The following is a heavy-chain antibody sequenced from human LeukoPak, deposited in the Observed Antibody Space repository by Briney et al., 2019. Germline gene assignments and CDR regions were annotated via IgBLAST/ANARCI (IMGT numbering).Heavy chain of an antibody. D-gene: IGHD3-22*01. CDR3: ARDSSGYEYLDYFDY. CDR1: GFTFSSYS. CDR2: ISSSSSNI. J-gene: IGHJ4*02. Sequence: GGSLRLSCAASGFTFSSYSMNWVRQAPGKGLEWVSSISSSSSNIYYADSVMGRFTISRDNAKNSLYLQMNSLRAEDTAVYYCARDSSGYEYLDYFDYWGQGTLVTVSS. V-gene: IGHV3-21*01.